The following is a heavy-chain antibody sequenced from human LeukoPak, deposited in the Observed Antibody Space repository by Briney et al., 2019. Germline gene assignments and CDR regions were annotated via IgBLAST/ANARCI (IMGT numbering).Heavy chain of an antibody. CDR2: INTDASVT. CDR1: GFTFSSYW. V-gene: IGHV3-74*01. J-gene: IGHJ4*02. CDR3: ARVRRLRAEFDY. Sequence: PGGSLRLSCAASGFTFSSYWMHWVRQPPGKGLVWVSHINTDASVTRYADSVKGRSTTSRDNARNTLYLQMNSLRAEDTAVYYCARVRRLRAEFDYWGQGTLVTVSS.